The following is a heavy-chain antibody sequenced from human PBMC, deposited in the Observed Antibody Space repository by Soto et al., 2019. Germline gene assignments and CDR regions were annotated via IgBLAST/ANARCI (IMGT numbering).Heavy chain of an antibody. V-gene: IGHV4-34*01. CDR3: ARDYYGSGSYYNNRLDY. D-gene: IGHD3-10*01. Sequence: SETLSLTCAVSGGSFSGYYWSWIRQPPGKGLEWIGEISHSGSTNYNPSLKSRVTISLDTPKNQFSLKLSSVTGADTAVYYCARDYYGSGSYYNNRLDYWGQGTLVTVSS. CDR2: ISHSGST. CDR1: GGSFSGYY. J-gene: IGHJ4*02.